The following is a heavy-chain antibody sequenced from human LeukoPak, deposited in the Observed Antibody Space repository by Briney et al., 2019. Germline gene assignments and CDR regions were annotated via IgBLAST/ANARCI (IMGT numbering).Heavy chain of an antibody. J-gene: IGHJ4*02. Sequence: PGGSLRLSCAASGFTFSNYWMSWVRQAPGKGLEWVANIKQDGSEKYYVDSVKGRFTISRDNAKNSLYVQMNSLRAEDTAVYYCARLRGLYSDTNRYQTALDCWGQGTLVTASS. CDR2: IKQDGSEK. D-gene: IGHD1-26*01. V-gene: IGHV3-7*01. CDR1: GFTFSNYW. CDR3: ARLRGLYSDTNRYQTALDC.